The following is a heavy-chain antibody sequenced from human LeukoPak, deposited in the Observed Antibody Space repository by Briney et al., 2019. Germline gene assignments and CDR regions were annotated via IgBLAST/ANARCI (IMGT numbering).Heavy chain of an antibody. Sequence: GGSLRLSCAASGFTASSNYMSWVRQAPGKGLEWVSVIYSGGSTYYADSVKGRFTTSRDNSKNTLYLQMNSLRAEDTAVYYCARGDSSGYYSSFDYWGQGTLVTVSS. D-gene: IGHD3-22*01. CDR1: GFTASSNY. CDR3: ARGDSSGYYSSFDY. J-gene: IGHJ4*02. CDR2: IYSGGST. V-gene: IGHV3-53*01.